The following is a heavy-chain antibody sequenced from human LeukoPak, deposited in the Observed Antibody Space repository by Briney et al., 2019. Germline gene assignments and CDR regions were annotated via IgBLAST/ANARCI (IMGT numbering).Heavy chain of an antibody. J-gene: IGHJ6*02. CDR3: ARDLPGSGLYYYYGMDV. CDR2: IYSGGST. Sequence: PGGSLRLSCAASVFTLSSNYMSWVRQAPGKGLEWVSVIYSGGSTYYADSVTGRFTISRDNSKNTLYLQMNSLRAEDTAVYYCARDLPGSGLYYYYGMDVWGQGTTVTVSS. V-gene: IGHV3-53*01. D-gene: IGHD3-22*01. CDR1: VFTLSSNY.